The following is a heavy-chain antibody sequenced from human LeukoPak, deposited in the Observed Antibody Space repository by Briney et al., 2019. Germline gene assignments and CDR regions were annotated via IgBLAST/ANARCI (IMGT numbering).Heavy chain of an antibody. V-gene: IGHV3-23*01. CDR2: ISGNAGST. D-gene: IGHD3-10*01. Sequence: PGGSLRLSCAASGFTLSSYAMSWVRQAPGKGLEWVSLISGNAGSTYYADSVKGRFTISRDNSKNTLYLQMNSLRAEDTAVYYCAKKYGSFDYWGQGTLVTVSS. CDR3: AKKYGSFDY. J-gene: IGHJ4*02. CDR1: GFTLSSYA.